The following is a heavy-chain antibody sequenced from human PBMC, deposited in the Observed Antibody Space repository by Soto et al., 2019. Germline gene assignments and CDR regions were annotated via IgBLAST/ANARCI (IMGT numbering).Heavy chain of an antibody. CDR1: GYTFTSYG. D-gene: IGHD6-19*01. CDR2: ISAYNGNT. CDR3: ARVLTQWLVRSNGAFDI. J-gene: IGHJ3*02. Sequence: GASVKVSCKASGYTFTSYGISWVRQAPGQGLEWMGWISAYNGNTNYAQKLQGRVTMTTDTSTSTAYMELRSLRSDDTAVYYCARVLTQWLVRSNGAFDIWGQGTMVTVSS. V-gene: IGHV1-18*01.